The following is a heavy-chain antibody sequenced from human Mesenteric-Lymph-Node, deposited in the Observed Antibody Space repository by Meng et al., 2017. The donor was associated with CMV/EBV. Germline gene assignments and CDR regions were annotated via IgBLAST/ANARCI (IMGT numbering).Heavy chain of an antibody. CDR2: ISTSSSVM. Sequence: GESLKISCAASGFTFSSYTVNWVRQAPGKGLEWVSYISTSSSVMYYADSVKGRFTISRDNSKNTLYLQMNSLRAEDTAVYYCARFSGSPDAFDIWGQGTMVTVSS. D-gene: IGHD1-26*01. CDR1: GFTFSSYT. J-gene: IGHJ3*02. CDR3: ARFSGSPDAFDI. V-gene: IGHV3-48*01.